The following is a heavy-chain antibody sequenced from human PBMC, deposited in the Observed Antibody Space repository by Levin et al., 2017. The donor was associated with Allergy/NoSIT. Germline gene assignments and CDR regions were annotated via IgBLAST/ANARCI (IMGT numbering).Heavy chain of an antibody. CDR2: IRSNAHGGTT. D-gene: IGHD6-13*01. J-gene: IGHJ4*02. Sequence: SCTVSGFTFGDYAMKWFRQAPGKGLEWVSFIRSNAHGGTTEYAASVKGRFTMSRDDSKSIAYLQMNSLKTEDTAVYFCTRVLVAAGPRLDYWGQGTLVTVSS. CDR3: TRVLVAAGPRLDY. V-gene: IGHV3-49*03. CDR1: GFTFGDYA.